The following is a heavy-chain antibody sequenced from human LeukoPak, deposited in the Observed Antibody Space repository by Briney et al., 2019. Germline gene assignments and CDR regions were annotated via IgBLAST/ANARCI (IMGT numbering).Heavy chain of an antibody. CDR2: IQGDGSNT. CDR3: ARGTSAGGPISPFDF. J-gene: IGHJ4*02. Sequence: GGSLRLSCVASGFTFSKNWMHWVRQAPGKGLVWVSRIQGDGSNTNYADSVKGRFSISRDNAKNTVYLQMNSLRTEDTGIYYCARGTSAGGPISPFDFWGQGTVVTVSS. D-gene: IGHD6-13*01. CDR1: GFTFSKNW. V-gene: IGHV3-74*01.